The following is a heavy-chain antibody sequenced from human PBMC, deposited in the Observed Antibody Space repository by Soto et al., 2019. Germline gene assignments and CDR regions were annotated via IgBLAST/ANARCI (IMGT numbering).Heavy chain of an antibody. J-gene: IGHJ4*02. CDR3: ARDNNGDYDY. Sequence: EVQLVESGGGLVQPGGSLGLSCAASGFTFSDYWMHWVRQAPGKGLVWVSRINEDGSSTSYADSVKGRFTISRDNAKNTLYLEMNSLRAEDTAVYYCARDNNGDYDYWGQGTLVTVSS. CDR2: INEDGSST. D-gene: IGHD4-17*01. CDR1: GFTFSDYW. V-gene: IGHV3-74*01.